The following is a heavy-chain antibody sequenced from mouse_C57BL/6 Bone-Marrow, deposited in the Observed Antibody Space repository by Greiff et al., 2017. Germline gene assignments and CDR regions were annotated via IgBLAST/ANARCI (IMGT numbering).Heavy chain of an antibody. CDR2: ISNGGGST. CDR3: ARHDVREDYFDY. Sequence: EVQVVESGGGLVQPGGSLKLSCAASGFTFSDYYMYWVRQTPEKRLEWVAYISNGGGSTYYPDTVKGRFTISRDNAKNTLYLQMSRLKSEDTAMYYCARHDVREDYFDYWGQGTTLTVSS. V-gene: IGHV5-12*01. J-gene: IGHJ2*01. D-gene: IGHD1-1*01. CDR1: GFTFSDYY.